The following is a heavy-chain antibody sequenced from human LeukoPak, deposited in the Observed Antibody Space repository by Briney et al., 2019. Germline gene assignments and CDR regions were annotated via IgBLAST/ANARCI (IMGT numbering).Heavy chain of an antibody. CDR3: ARRTMTRRSFFDY. D-gene: IGHD3-22*01. V-gene: IGHV4-34*01. Sequence: SETLSLTCAVYGRSFSGYYWSWIRQPPGKGLEWIGEINHSGSTNYNPSLKSRVTISVDTSKNQFSLKLSSVTAADTAVYYCARRTMTRRSFFDYWGQGTLVTVSS. CDR2: INHSGST. CDR1: GRSFSGYY. J-gene: IGHJ4*02.